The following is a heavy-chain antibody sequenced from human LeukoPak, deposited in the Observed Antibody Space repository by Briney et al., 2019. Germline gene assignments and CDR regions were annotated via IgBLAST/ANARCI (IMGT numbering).Heavy chain of an antibody. J-gene: IGHJ4*02. CDR3: ARGLKPFDS. V-gene: IGHV4-59*01. Sequence: KPSETLSLTCAVYGGSFSGYSWSWIRQPPGKGLEWLGYIYYSGSTNYNPSLKSRVTISVDTSKNHFSLKLTSVTAADTAVYYCARGLKPFDSWGQGTLVTVSS. CDR1: GGSFSGYS. CDR2: IYYSGST.